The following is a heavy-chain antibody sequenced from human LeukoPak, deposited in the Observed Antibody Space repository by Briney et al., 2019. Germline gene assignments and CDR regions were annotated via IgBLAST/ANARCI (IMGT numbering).Heavy chain of an antibody. J-gene: IGHJ4*02. CDR3: EKDANYLRSGSFFIPFDY. CDR1: GFTFSRTA. Sequence: PGGSLRLSCAASGFTFSRTAMSWVRQAPGKGLQWVATIGGSGAGTYYAASLKGRFNISRDNSKNTLYLQMNSLRTEDTATYYCEKDANYLRSGSFFIPFDYWGQGTLVTVHS. CDR2: IGGSGAGT. D-gene: IGHD4/OR15-4a*01. V-gene: IGHV3-23*01.